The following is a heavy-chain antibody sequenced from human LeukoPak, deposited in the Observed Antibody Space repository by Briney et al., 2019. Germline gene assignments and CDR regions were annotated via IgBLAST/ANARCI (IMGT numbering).Heavy chain of an antibody. J-gene: IGHJ6*02. CDR2: IWYDGSNK. CDR1: GFTFSSYG. V-gene: IGHV3-33*01. CDR3: ASGDTAWDYGMDV. Sequence: GGSLRLSCAASGFTFSSYGMHWVRQAPGKELEWVAVIWYDGSNKYYADSVKGRFTISRDNSKNTLYLQMNSLRAEDTAVYYCASGDTAWDYGMDVWGQGTTVTVSS. D-gene: IGHD5-18*01.